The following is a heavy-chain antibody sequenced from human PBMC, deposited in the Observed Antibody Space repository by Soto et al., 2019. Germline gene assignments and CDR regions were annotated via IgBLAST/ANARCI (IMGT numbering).Heavy chain of an antibody. J-gene: IGHJ4*02. D-gene: IGHD5-12*01. Sequence: EVQLVESGGGLVQPGRSLRPSCAASGFTFDDYAMHWVRQAPGKGLEWVSGVSWNSGSIGYADSVKGRFTXSRHXAKXXXXXXXXXLRAEDTAFYYCAKGPSGLRGQGTLVTVXX. CDR2: VSWNSGSI. CDR1: GFTFDDYA. CDR3: AKGPSGL. V-gene: IGHV3-9*01.